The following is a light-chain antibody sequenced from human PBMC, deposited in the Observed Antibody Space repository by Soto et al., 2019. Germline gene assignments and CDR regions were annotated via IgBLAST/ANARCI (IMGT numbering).Light chain of an antibody. Sequence: GDRVIITCRASQALSNYLAWYQQKPGKAPDLLIYSASTLQSGVPSRFSGSGSETEFSLTIRALQPEDFATYYCRQYNSYSWTFGQGTKVDIK. V-gene: IGKV1-9*01. CDR3: RQYNSYSWT. CDR2: SAS. J-gene: IGKJ1*01. CDR1: QALSNY.